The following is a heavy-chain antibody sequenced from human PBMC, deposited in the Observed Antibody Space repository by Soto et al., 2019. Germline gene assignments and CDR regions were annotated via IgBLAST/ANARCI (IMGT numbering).Heavy chain of an antibody. Sequence: SETLSLTCTVSGGSISSYYWSWIRQPPGKGLEWIGYIYYSGSTNYNPSLKSRVTISVDTSKNQFSLKLSSVTAADTAVYYCARDAPWEQWLVYFDYWGQGTLVTVSS. D-gene: IGHD6-19*01. J-gene: IGHJ4*02. CDR1: GGSISSYY. V-gene: IGHV4-59*01. CDR2: IYYSGST. CDR3: ARDAPWEQWLVYFDY.